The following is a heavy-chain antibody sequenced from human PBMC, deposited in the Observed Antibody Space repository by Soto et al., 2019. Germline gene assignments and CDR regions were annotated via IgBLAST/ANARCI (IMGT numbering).Heavy chain of an antibody. J-gene: IGHJ4*02. Sequence: PSETLCITCAVYGGSFSGYYWSWIRQPPGKGLEWIGEINHSGSTNYNPSLKSRVTISVDTSKNQFSLKLSSVTAADTAVYYCARVQQMTVVVITTDGYFDYWGQGTLVTVSS. D-gene: IGHD3-22*01. CDR1: GGSFSGYY. CDR2: INHSGST. V-gene: IGHV4-34*01. CDR3: ARVQQMTVVVITTDGYFDY.